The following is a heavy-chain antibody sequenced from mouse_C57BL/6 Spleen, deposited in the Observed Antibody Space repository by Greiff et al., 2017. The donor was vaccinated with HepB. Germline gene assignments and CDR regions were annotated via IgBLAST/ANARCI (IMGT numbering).Heavy chain of an antibody. V-gene: IGHV1-80*01. J-gene: IGHJ4*01. CDR1: GSAFSSYW. Sequence: VQLQQSGAELVKPGASVKISCKASGSAFSSYWMNWVKQRPGKGLEWIGQIYPGDGDTNYNGKFKGKATLTADKSSSTAYMQLSSLTSEDSAVYFCAREDYYGSYAMDYWGQGTSVTVSS. CDR3: AREDYYGSYAMDY. CDR2: IYPGDGDT. D-gene: IGHD1-1*01.